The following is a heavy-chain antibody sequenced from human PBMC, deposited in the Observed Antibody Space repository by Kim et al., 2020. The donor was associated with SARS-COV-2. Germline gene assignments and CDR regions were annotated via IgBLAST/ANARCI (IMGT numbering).Heavy chain of an antibody. Sequence: YYNTSLKSRVSISVDTAKNKFSLKLNSVTAADTTIDYGARGGVGRGYFDYWGQGTLVTVSS. J-gene: IGHJ4*02. D-gene: IGHD3-10*01. V-gene: IGHV4-39*07. CDR3: ARGGVGRGYFDY.